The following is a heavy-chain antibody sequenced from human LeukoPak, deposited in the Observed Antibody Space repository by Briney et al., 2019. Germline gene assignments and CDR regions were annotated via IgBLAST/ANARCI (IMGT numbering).Heavy chain of an antibody. V-gene: IGHV3-33*01. D-gene: IGHD1-26*01. CDR2: IWYDGSIK. Sequence: GGSLRLSCAASGFTFSSYGMHWVRQAPGKGLEWVAVIWYDGSIKYYADSVKGRFTISRDNPKNTLYLQMNSLRAEDTAVYYCARVGSGSYFLDGFDIWGQGTMVTVSS. J-gene: IGHJ3*02. CDR3: ARVGSGSYFLDGFDI. CDR1: GFTFSSYG.